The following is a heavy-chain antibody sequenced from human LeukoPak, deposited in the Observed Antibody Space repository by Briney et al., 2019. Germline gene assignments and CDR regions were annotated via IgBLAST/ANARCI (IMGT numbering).Heavy chain of an antibody. CDR2: ISSSGSTI. D-gene: IGHD1-1*01. CDR3: ARVPPGTTFLIGPSDY. V-gene: IGHV3-48*03. Sequence: PGGSLRLSCAASGFTFGIYEMNWVRQAPGKGLEGVSYISSSGSTIYYSDSVKGRFTISRDNAKNSLDLQMNILRVEDTAVYYCARVPPGTTFLIGPSDYWGQGILVTVSS. J-gene: IGHJ4*02. CDR1: GFTFGIYE.